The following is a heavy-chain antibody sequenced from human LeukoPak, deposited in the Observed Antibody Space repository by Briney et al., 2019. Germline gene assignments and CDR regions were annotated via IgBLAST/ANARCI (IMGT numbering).Heavy chain of an antibody. D-gene: IGHD4-11*01. CDR3: AKVTRVASISNGFDY. J-gene: IGHJ4*02. CDR2: ISYDGSNK. V-gene: IGHV3-30*18. CDR1: GFTFSSYA. Sequence: GGSLRLSCAASGFTFSSYAMSWVRQAPGKGLEWVAVISYDGSNKYYADSVKGRFTISRDNSKNTLYLQMNSLRAEDTAVYYCAKVTRVASISNGFDYWGQGTLVTVSS.